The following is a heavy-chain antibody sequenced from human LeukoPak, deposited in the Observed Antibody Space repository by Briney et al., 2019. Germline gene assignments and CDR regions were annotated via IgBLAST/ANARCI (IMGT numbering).Heavy chain of an antibody. CDR3: ARGQLAFCGGHCFGSPFDV. V-gene: IGHV4-39*07. CDR1: GGSISSSSYY. Sequence: KTSETLSLTCTVSGGSISSSSYYWGWIRQPPGKGLEWIGSIYYSGSTYYNPSLKSRVTISVDTSKNQFSLKLSSVTAADTAVYYCARGQLAFCGGHCFGSPFDVWGQGTLVTVSS. CDR2: IYYSGST. D-gene: IGHD2-21*01. J-gene: IGHJ3*01.